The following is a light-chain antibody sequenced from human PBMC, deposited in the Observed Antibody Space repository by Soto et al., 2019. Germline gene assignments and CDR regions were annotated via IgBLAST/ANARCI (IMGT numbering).Light chain of an antibody. Sequence: DIQMTQSPSSLSASVGDRVTITCRASQSVDRHLHWYQQRPGKAPNLLISGASSLQSGVPSRFSGSGSGTDFTLTIGSLQREDFATYYCQQSHITQYSFGQGTTLEIK. CDR3: QQSHITQYS. CDR2: GAS. J-gene: IGKJ2*03. V-gene: IGKV1-39*01. CDR1: QSVDRH.